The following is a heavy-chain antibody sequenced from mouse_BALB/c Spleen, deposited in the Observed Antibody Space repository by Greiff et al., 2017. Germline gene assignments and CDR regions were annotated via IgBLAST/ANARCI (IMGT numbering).Heavy chain of an antibody. CDR1: GFTFSSYA. Sequence: DVMLVESGGGLVKPGGSLKLSCAASGFTFSSYAMSWVRQTPEKRLEWVASISSGGSTYYPDSVKGRFTISRDNARNILYLQMSSLRSEDTAMYYCARGGDYRYDERAWFAYWGQGTLVTVSA. J-gene: IGHJ3*01. V-gene: IGHV5-6-5*01. CDR2: ISSGGST. CDR3: ARGGDYRYDERAWFAY. D-gene: IGHD2-14*01.